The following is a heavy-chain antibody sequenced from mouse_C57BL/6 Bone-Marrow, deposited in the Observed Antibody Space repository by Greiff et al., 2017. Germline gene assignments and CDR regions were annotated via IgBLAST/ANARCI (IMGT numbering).Heavy chain of an antibody. J-gene: IGHJ2*01. V-gene: IGHV14-4*01. Sequence: VQLKESGAELVRPGASVKLSCTASGFNIQDDYMHWVKQRPEQGLEWIGWIDPENGDTAYASKFQGKATITADTSSNTAYLQLSSLTSEDTAVYYCTNEDYWGQGTTLTVSS. CDR1: GFNIQDDY. CDR3: TNEDY. CDR2: IDPENGDT.